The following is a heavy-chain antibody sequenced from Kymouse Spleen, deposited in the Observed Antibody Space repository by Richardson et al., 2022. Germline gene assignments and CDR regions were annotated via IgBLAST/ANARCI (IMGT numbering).Heavy chain of an antibody. D-gene: IGHD6-19*01. Sequence: QVQLVESGGGVVQPGRSLRLSCAASGFTFSSYGMHWVRQAPGKGLEWVAVIWYDGSNKYYADSVKGRFTISRDNSKNTLYLQMNSLRAEDTAVYYCARALYSSGWYDYFDYWGQGTLVTVSS. CDR3: ARALYSSGWYDYFDY. CDR1: GFTFSSYG. V-gene: IGHV3-33*01. CDR2: IWYDGSNK. J-gene: IGHJ4*02.